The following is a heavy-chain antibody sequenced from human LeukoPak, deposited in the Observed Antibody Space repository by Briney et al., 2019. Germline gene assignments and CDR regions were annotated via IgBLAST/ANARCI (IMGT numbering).Heavy chain of an antibody. CDR2: ISSGSTTT. CDR3: ARSAGGSYYDWFDP. CDR1: GVMFPSYW. J-gene: IGHJ5*02. Sequence: GGSLRLSCAASGVMFPSYWMTWVRQAPGKGLEWVSYISSGSTTTYYADSVKGRFTISRDNAKNSLFLQMNSLRDEDTAVYYCARSAGGSYYDWFDPWGQGTLVTVSS. V-gene: IGHV3-48*02. D-gene: IGHD1-26*01.